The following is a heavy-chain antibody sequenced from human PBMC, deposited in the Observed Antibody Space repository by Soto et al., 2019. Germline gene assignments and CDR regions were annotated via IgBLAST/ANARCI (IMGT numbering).Heavy chain of an antibody. CDR1: GYTFTSYG. CDR2: ISAYNGNT. J-gene: IGHJ3*02. V-gene: IGHV1-18*01. CDR3: ARDPRGILRILYRNDAFDI. D-gene: IGHD2-2*02. Sequence: ASVKVSCKASGYTFTSYGISWVRQAPGQGLEWMGWISAYNGNTNYAQKLQGRVTMTTDTSTSTAYMELRSLRSDDTAVYYCARDPRGILRILYRNDAFDIWGQGTMVTVSS.